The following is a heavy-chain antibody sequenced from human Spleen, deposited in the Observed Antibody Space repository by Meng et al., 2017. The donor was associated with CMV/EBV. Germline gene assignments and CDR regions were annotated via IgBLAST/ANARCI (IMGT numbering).Heavy chain of an antibody. V-gene: IGHV4-61*01. CDR2: IHFSGNT. J-gene: IGHJ4*02. Sequence: SETLSLTCTVSGGSVSSGSYYWNWIRQPPGEGLEWIGYIHFSGNTYYNPSLESRVTISVDSSKNQFSLKLSSVTAADTAVFYCARANEAVSTGAFDYWGQGKVVTVSS. D-gene: IGHD4-11*01. CDR3: ARANEAVSTGAFDY. CDR1: GGSVSSGSYY.